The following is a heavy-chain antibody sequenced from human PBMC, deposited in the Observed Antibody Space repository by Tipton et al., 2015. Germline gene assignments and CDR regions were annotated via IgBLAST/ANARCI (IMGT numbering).Heavy chain of an antibody. D-gene: IGHD4-23*01. J-gene: IGHJ4*02. CDR1: GGSISNSNYY. CDR3: ARARGRHGGLFDS. CDR2: IQYSGST. V-gene: IGHV4-61*01. Sequence: TLSLTCTVSGGSISNSNYYWSWIRQPPGKELEWIGYIQYSGSTNYNPSLKSRVTISVDTSKTQFSLEMRSVTATDTAVYYCARARGRHGGLFDSWGQGIPVTVSS.